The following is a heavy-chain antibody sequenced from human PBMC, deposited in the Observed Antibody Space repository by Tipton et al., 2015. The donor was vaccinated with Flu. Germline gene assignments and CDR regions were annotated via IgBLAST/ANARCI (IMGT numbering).Heavy chain of an antibody. J-gene: IGHJ6*02. V-gene: IGHV1-18*01. CDR3: ARDRGGPTYYDFWSGYHGMDV. CDR2: ISAYNGNT. CDR1: GYTFTSYG. D-gene: IGHD3-3*01. Sequence: QVQLVQSGAEVKKPGASVKVSCKASGYTFTSYGISWVRQAPGQGLEWMGWISAYNGNTNYAQKLQGRVTMTTDTSTSTAYMELRGLRSDDTAVYYCARDRGGPTYYDFWSGYHGMDVWGQGTTVTVSS.